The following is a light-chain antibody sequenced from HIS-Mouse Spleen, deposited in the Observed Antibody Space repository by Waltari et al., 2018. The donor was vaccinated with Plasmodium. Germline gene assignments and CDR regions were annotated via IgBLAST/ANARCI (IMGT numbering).Light chain of an antibody. CDR3: YSTDSSGNHRV. V-gene: IGLV3-10*01. Sequence: SYELTQPPSVSVSPGQTARITCSGDALPKKYAYWYQQKSGQAPVLVIDEDSKRPSGIPVRFSGASSGTMATLTSSGAQVEDEADYYCYSTDSSGNHRVFGGGTKLTVL. CDR1: ALPKKY. J-gene: IGLJ3*02. CDR2: EDS.